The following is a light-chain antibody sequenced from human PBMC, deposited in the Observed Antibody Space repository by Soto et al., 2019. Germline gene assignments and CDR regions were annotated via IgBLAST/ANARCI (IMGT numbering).Light chain of an antibody. CDR2: DVS. CDR3: QHYGDSPS. V-gene: IGKV3-20*01. Sequence: IVLTQSPGTLSLSPGERATLSCRASQRVPTKYLAWFQQKPGQAPRLLMNDVSTRVTGFPDRFSGSGSETDFALTISRLEPEDFAVYDCQHYGDSPSFGGGTKVEMK. CDR1: QRVPTKY. J-gene: IGKJ4*01.